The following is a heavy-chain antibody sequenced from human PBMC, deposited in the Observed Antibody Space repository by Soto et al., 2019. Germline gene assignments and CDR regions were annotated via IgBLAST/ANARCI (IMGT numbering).Heavy chain of an antibody. D-gene: IGHD1-26*01. Sequence: AGPTLVPPTHALTLTCPVAGFSLRTPGMRVSWLRQPPEKALEWLGRVDWNDEKFYSTSLTTSLTISKDTSKNRVVLTLTNVDPVDTATYYCARMKPLGPYYLYFWGQGALVTVSS. CDR1: GFSLRTPGMR. J-gene: IGHJ4*02. V-gene: IGHV2-70*04. CDR2: VDWNDEK. CDR3: ARMKPLGPYYLYF.